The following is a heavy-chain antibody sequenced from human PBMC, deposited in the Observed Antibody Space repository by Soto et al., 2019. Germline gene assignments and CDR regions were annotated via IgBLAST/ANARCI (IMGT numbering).Heavy chain of an antibody. CDR1: GFTFSSYA. D-gene: IGHD3-10*01. J-gene: IGHJ6*03. CDR3: AQVYYYGAGSYTQSSDYRYV. V-gene: IGHV3-23*01. Sequence: GGSLRLSCAASGFTFSSYAMSWVRQAPGKGLEWVSAISGSGGSTYYADSVKGRFTISRDNSKNTLYLQMNSLRAEDTAVYYCAQVYYYGAGSYTQSSDYRYVQDKESRVT. CDR2: ISGSGGST.